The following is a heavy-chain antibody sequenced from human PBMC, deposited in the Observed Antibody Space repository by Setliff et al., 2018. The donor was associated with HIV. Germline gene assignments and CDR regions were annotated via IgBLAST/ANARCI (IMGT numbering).Heavy chain of an antibody. D-gene: IGHD6-6*01. Sequence: SETLSLTCTVSGGSIISSRYYWGGIRQPPGKGLEWIGSIYYSGSTYSNPSLKSRVTISVDTTKNQFSLKLSSVTAADTAVYYCARHDGMKAARRYNNDYMDVWGKGTTVTVSS. CDR2: IYYSGST. CDR3: ARHDGMKAARRYNNDYMDV. V-gene: IGHV4-39*01. CDR1: GGSIISSRYY. J-gene: IGHJ6*03.